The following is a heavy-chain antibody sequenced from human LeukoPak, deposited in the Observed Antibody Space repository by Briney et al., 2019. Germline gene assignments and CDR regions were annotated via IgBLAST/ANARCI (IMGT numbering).Heavy chain of an antibody. Sequence: PGGSLRLSCAASGFTFSTFSMKWVRQAPGMGLEWVSSVSSSGSYIYYADSVKGRFTISRDNAKNSLSLQMDSLRAKDTAVYYCATLYYYDGSDYHSSDYWGQGTLVTVSS. D-gene: IGHD3-22*01. CDR1: GFTFSTFS. V-gene: IGHV3-21*06. CDR2: VSSSGSYI. J-gene: IGHJ4*02. CDR3: ATLYYYDGSDYHSSDY.